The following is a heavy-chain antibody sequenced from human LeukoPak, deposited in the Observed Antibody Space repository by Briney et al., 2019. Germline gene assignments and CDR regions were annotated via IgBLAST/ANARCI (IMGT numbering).Heavy chain of an antibody. CDR2: IIPIFGTA. Sequence: SVKVSCKASGGTFSSYAISWVRQAPGQGLEWMGGIIPIFGTANYAQKFQGRVTITADESTSTAYMELSSLRSEDTAVHYCALIMVRGVDDAFDIWGQGTMVTVSS. V-gene: IGHV1-69*13. CDR3: ALIMVRGVDDAFDI. D-gene: IGHD3-10*01. CDR1: GGTFSSYA. J-gene: IGHJ3*02.